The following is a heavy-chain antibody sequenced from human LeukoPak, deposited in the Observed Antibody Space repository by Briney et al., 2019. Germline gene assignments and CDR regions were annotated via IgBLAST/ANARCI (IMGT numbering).Heavy chain of an antibody. CDR3: ARERYYDSSGYPRGLLGGQFDY. CDR1: GGTFSSYA. J-gene: IGHJ4*02. V-gene: IGHV1-69*13. D-gene: IGHD3-22*01. Sequence: PRASVKVSCKASGGTFSSYAISWVRQAPGQGLEWMGGIIPIFGTANYAQKFQGRVTITADESTSTAYMELSSLRSEDTAVYYCARERYYDSSGYPRGLLGGQFDYWGQGTLVTVSS. CDR2: IIPIFGTA.